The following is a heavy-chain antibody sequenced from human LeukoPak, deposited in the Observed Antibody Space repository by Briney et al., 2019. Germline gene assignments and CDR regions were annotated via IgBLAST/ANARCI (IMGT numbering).Heavy chain of an antibody. CDR3: ARDSGSFYFDS. CDR1: GFTFSNYW. J-gene: IGHJ4*02. D-gene: IGHD1-26*01. Sequence: PGGSLRLSCAASGFTFSNYWMHWVRQAPGKGLVWVSRISTDGSRTTNADSVKGRFTISRDNAKNTLYLQMNSLRAEDTAVYYCARDSGSFYFDSWGQGTLVTVSS. CDR2: ISTDGSRT. V-gene: IGHV3-74*01.